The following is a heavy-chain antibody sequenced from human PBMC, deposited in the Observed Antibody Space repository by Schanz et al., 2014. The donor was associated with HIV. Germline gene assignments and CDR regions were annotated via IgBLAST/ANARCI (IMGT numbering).Heavy chain of an antibody. V-gene: IGHV3-30*18. Sequence: QVQLVESGGGVVQPGRSLRLSCAASGFTFDSYGIHWGRQAPGKGLEWVAVISYDGSNKKYADSVKGRFTISRDNSKNTLYLQMKSLRPEDTAVYYCAKDRNHYDSRYRGKGNYYYYYGMDVWGQGTTVTVSS. CDR1: GFTFDSYG. J-gene: IGHJ6*02. CDR3: AKDRNHYDSRYRGKGNYYYYYGMDV. CDR2: ISYDGSNK. D-gene: IGHD3-22*01.